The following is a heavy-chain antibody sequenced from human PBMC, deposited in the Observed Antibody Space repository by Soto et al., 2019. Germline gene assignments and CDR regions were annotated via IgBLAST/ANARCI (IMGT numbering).Heavy chain of an antibody. CDR3: AKEPRDCSGGSCYPGYYYYGMDV. Sequence: GGSLRLSCAASGFTFSSYAMSWVRQAPGKGLEWVSAISGSGGSTYYADSVKGRFTISRDNSKNTLYLQMNSLRAEDTAVYYCAKEPRDCSGGSCYPGYYYYGMDVWGQGTTVTVSS. D-gene: IGHD2-15*01. CDR2: ISGSGGST. J-gene: IGHJ6*02. V-gene: IGHV3-23*01. CDR1: GFTFSSYA.